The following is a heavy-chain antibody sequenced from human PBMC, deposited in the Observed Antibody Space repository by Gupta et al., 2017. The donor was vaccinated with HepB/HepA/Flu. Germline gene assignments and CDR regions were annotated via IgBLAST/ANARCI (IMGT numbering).Heavy chain of an antibody. D-gene: IGHD1-26*01. V-gene: IGHV1-2*04. CDR3: ARDGPLPIVGAHKGNYYYYGMDV. J-gene: IGHJ6*02. CDR1: GYTFTGYY. Sequence: QVQLVQSGAEVQKPGASVTVSCKASGYTFTGYYMHWVRQAPGPGLEGMGWINPNSGGTNYAQKFQGWVTMTRDTSISTAYMELSRLRSDDTAVYYCARDGPLPIVGAHKGNYYYYGMDVWGQGTTVTVSS. CDR2: INPNSGGT.